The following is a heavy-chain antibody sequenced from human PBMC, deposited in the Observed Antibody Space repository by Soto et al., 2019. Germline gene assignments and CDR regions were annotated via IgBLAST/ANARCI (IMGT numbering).Heavy chain of an antibody. CDR3: ARVLGDYPNLDY. J-gene: IGHJ4*02. D-gene: IGHD2-21*01. CDR1: GGSISSGGYY. V-gene: IGHV4-31*03. CDR2: IYYSGST. Sequence: SETLSLTCTVSGGSISSGGYYWSWIRQHPGKGLEWIGYIYYSGSTYYNPSLKSRVTISVDTSKNTLYLQMNSLRAEDTAVYYCARVLGDYPNLDYWGQGTLVTVSS.